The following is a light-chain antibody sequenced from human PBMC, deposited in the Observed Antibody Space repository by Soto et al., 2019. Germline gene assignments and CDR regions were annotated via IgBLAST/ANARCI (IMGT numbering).Light chain of an antibody. J-gene: IGLJ1*01. CDR2: EVS. Sequence: QSALTQPPSASGSHGQSVTISCTGTRSDVAGYNFVSWYQQHPGKAPKLMIYEVSKRPSGVPDRFSGSKSGYTASLTVSGLQAEDEADYYCTSYAGKNNYVFGTGTKVTVL. V-gene: IGLV2-8*01. CDR1: RSDVAGYNF. CDR3: TSYAGKNNYV.